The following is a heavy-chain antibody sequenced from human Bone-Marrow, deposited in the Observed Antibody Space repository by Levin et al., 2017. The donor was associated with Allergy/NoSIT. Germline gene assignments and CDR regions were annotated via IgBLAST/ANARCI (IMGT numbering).Heavy chain of an antibody. D-gene: IGHD5-12*01. CDR2: IDHTGNT. V-gene: IGHV4-59*01. CDR1: GTSIKNFY. J-gene: IGHJ4*02. CDR3: ARDGESGFPADPDY. Sequence: PSETLSLTCNVSGTSIKNFYWTWIRQSPGKGLEWIGYIDHTGNTNHNPSLKSRVTMSVDTSENQISLRLRSVTAADTAVYYCARDGESGFPADPDYWGQGILVTVSS.